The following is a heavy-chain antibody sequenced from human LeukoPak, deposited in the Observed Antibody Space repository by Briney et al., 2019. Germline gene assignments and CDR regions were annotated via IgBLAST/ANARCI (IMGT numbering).Heavy chain of an antibody. J-gene: IGHJ4*02. CDR1: GGSMSSYY. V-gene: IGHV4-59*12. CDR3: ARDYIVATRPPI. Sequence: PSETLSLTCTVSGGSMSSYYWSWIRQPPGKGLEWIGYIYYSGSTYYNPSLKSRVTISVDTSKNQFSLKLSSVTAADTAVYYCARDYIVATRPPIWGQGTLVTVSS. D-gene: IGHD5-12*01. CDR2: IYYSGST.